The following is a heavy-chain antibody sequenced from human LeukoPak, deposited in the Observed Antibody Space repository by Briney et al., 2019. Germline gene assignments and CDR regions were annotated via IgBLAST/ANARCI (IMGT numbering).Heavy chain of an antibody. V-gene: IGHV1-24*01. CDR3: ARDKDGSYYGASDY. CDR2: FDPEDGET. J-gene: IGHJ4*02. D-gene: IGHD1-26*01. Sequence: ASVKASCKVSGYTLTELSMHWVRQAPGKGLEWMGGFDPEDGETIYAQKFQGRVTMTEDTSTDTAYMELRSLRSDDTAVYYCARDKDGSYYGASDYWGQGTLVTVSS. CDR1: GYTLTELS.